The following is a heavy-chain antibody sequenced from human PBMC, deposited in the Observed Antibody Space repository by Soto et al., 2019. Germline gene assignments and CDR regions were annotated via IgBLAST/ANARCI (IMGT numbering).Heavy chain of an antibody. V-gene: IGHV1-3*01. CDR2: INPGNGNT. D-gene: IGHD1-26*01. J-gene: IGHJ4*02. CDR3: AKWEGVHLEANNLRLLDY. Sequence: ASVKVSCKTSGYTFTSYVVHWVRQAPGQRLEWMGWINPGNGNTKYSEKFQGRVILTRDTSASTAYMELSSLRSEDTAVHYCAKWEGVHLEANNLRLLDYWGQGTLVTVSS. CDR1: GYTFTSYV.